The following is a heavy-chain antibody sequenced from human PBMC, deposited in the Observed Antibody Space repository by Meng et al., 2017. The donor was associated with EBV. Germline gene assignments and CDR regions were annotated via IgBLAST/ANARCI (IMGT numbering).Heavy chain of an antibody. D-gene: IGHD3-22*01. Sequence: VQLGQSGAEVKKPGASVKVSCKASGYTFTSYDINWVRQATGQGLEWMGWMNPNSGNTGYAQKFQGRVTMTRNTSISTAYMELSSLRSEDTAVYYCARGPYYYDSSGYYYGEFDPWGQGTLVTASS. J-gene: IGHJ5*02. V-gene: IGHV1-8*01. CDR3: ARGPYYYDSSGYYYGEFDP. CDR1: GYTFTSYD. CDR2: MNPNSGNT.